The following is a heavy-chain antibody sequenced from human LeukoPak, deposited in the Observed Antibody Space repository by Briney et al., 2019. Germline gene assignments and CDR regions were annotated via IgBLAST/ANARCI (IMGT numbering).Heavy chain of an antibody. J-gene: IGHJ4*02. Sequence: PGGSLRLSCAASGFTFSSYWMHWVRQAPGKGLVWVSRINTDGSNTSYADSVKGRFTISRDNAKNTLYLQMNSLRAEDTAVYYCARDGGANPTDYWGQGTLVTVSS. CDR2: INTDGSNT. CDR1: GFTFSSYW. V-gene: IGHV3-74*01. D-gene: IGHD3-16*01. CDR3: ARDGGANPTDY.